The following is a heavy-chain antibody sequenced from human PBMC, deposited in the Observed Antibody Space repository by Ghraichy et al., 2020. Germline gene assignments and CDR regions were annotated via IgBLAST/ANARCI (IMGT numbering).Heavy chain of an antibody. D-gene: IGHD6-19*01. CDR3: ARFGLWLAYYYYGMDV. Sequence: SETLSLTCAVYGGSFSGYYWSWIRQPPGKGLEWIGEINHSGSTNYNPSLKSRVTISVDTSKNQFSLKLSSVTAADTAVYYCARFGLWLAYYYYGMDVWGQGTTVNVSS. V-gene: IGHV4-34*01. CDR1: GGSFSGYY. J-gene: IGHJ6*02. CDR2: INHSGST.